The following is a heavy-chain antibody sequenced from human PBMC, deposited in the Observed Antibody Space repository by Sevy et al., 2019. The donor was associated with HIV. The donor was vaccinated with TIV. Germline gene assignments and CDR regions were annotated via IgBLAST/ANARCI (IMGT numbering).Heavy chain of an antibody. CDR3: ASAREYYSDNSGYLDY. D-gene: IGHD3-22*01. CDR1: GSTLTALS. J-gene: IGHJ4*01. Sequence: ASVKVSCKVSGSTLTALSMHWVRQAPGKGLEWMGRFDPEDGETIYAQKFQGRVIMTEDTSTDTAYVDLSNLRSEDTAVYYCASAREYYSDNSGYLDYWGHGTLVTVSS. V-gene: IGHV1-24*01. CDR2: FDPEDGET.